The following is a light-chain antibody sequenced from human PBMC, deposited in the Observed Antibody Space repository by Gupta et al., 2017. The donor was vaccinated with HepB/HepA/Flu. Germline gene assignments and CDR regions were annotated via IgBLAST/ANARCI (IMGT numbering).Light chain of an antibody. CDR2: DAS. J-gene: IGKJ2*01. CDR3: QQRSDWPYT. Sequence: ELMLTKSPPTLYLSPGERATISCRASQRIRNYLVWYQQKPGQAPSLLIYDASNRATDIPARFSGSGPGPDFTLTISSLEPEDFAIYYCQQRSDWPYTFGQGTKLEIK. CDR1: QRIRNY. V-gene: IGKV3D-11*02.